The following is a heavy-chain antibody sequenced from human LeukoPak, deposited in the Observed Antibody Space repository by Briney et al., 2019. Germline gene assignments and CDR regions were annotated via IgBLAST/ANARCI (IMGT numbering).Heavy chain of an antibody. CDR3: ARDGAAYYYDSSGYPNY. V-gene: IGHV1-46*01. D-gene: IGHD3-22*01. Sequence: ASVKVSCKASGYTFTSYYMHWVRQAPGQGLEWMGIINPSGGSTSYAQKFQGRVTMTRDTSTSTVYMELSSLRSEDTAVYYCARDGAAYYYDSSGYPNYWGQGTLVTVSS. CDR1: GYTFTSYY. CDR2: INPSGGST. J-gene: IGHJ4*02.